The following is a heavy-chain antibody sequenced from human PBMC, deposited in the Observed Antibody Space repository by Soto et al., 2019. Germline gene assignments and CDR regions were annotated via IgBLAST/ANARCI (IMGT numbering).Heavy chain of an antibody. Sequence: SVKVSCKASGGTFSSYTISWVRQAPGQGLEWMGRIIPILGIANYAQKLQGRVTITADKSTSTAYMELSSLRTEDTAVYYCARESAVAGVGPAFDFWGQGTMVTVSS. CDR3: ARESAVAGVGPAFDF. J-gene: IGHJ3*01. D-gene: IGHD6-19*01. CDR1: GGTFSSYT. V-gene: IGHV1-69*04. CDR2: IIPILGIA.